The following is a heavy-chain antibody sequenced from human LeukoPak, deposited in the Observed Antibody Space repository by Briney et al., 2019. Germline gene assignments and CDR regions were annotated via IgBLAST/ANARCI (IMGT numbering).Heavy chain of an antibody. J-gene: IGHJ4*02. CDR2: IYYSGRT. CDR1: GGSISSSSYY. Sequence: SETLSLTCTVSGGSISSSSYYWGWIRQPPGKGLEWIGSIYYSGRTYYNPSLKSRVTISVDTSKNQFSLKLSSVTAADTAVYYCARELGAAAYFDYWGQGTLVTVSS. CDR3: ARELGAAAYFDY. D-gene: IGHD6-13*01. V-gene: IGHV4-39*07.